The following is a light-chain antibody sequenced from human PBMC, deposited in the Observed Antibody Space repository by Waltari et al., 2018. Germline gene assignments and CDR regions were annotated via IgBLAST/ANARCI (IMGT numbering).Light chain of an antibody. J-gene: IGLJ1*01. Sequence: QSALTQPASVSGSPGQSITISCPGTDSDVGAYDFVSSYQQHPVKAPHLIIYEVSNRPSGISNRFSASKSGNTASLTISGLQAEDEADYYCSSYTTSSAPGVFGTGTRVTVL. V-gene: IGLV2-14*01. CDR3: SSYTTSSAPGV. CDR1: DSDVGAYDF. CDR2: EVS.